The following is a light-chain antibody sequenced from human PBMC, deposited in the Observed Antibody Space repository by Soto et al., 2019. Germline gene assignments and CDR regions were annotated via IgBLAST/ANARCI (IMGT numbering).Light chain of an antibody. CDR1: QSVTSS. CDR2: NTS. J-gene: IGKJ1*01. V-gene: IGKV3-15*01. Sequence: EIVMTQSPATLSVSPGERATLSCRASQSVTSSLAWYQQKPGQAPRLLIYNTSTRATGIPARFSGSGSGTEFTLTISSLQSEDFAVYYCQKYNNWPRTFGQGTKVEIK. CDR3: QKYNNWPRT.